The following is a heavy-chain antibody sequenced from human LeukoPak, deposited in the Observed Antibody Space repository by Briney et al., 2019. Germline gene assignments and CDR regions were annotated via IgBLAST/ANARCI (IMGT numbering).Heavy chain of an antibody. CDR3: ARGGWYRDY. Sequence: SETLSLTCTVSGGSISSYYWSWIRQPPGKGLEWIGYIYYSGSTNYNPSLKSRVPITVDTSKNQFSLKLSSVTAAYTVVYYCARGGWYRDYWGQGTLVTVSS. V-gene: IGHV4-59*08. CDR2: IYYSGST. J-gene: IGHJ4*02. D-gene: IGHD6-19*01. CDR1: GGSISSYY.